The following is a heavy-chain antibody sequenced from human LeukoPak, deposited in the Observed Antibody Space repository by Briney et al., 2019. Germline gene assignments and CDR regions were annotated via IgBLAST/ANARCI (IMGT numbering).Heavy chain of an antibody. CDR1: GYTFTGYY. CDR2: INPNSGGT. CDR3: ARAGGGYYGSGSYQIDY. V-gene: IGHV1-2*02. Sequence: ASVKVSCKASGYTFTGYYMHWVRQAPGQGLEWMGWINPNSGGTNYAQRFQGRVTMTRDTSISTAYMELSSLRSEDTAVYYCARAGGGYYGSGSYQIDYWGQGTLVTVSS. D-gene: IGHD3-10*01. J-gene: IGHJ4*02.